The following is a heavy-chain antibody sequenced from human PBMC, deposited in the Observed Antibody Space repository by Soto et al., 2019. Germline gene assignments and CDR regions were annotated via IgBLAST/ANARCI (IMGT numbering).Heavy chain of an antibody. CDR3: AREFPSYESSDRYFDD. V-gene: IGHV6-1*01. CDR2: TYYRSKWYN. Sequence: SPTHSLTSAISGDSVSGTSGAWNWIRQSPSRGLEWLGRTYYRSKWYNDYAVSVKSRITVTPDTSKNQFSLHLNSVTPEDTAVYYCAREFPSYESSDRYFDDWGQGALVTVSS. CDR1: GDSVSGTSGA. J-gene: IGHJ4*02. D-gene: IGHD3-22*01.